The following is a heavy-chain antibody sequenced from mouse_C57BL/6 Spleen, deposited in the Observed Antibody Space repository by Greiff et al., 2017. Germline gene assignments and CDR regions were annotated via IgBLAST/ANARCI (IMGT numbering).Heavy chain of an antibody. V-gene: IGHV1-53*01. CDR1: GYTFTSYW. CDR2: INPSNGGT. D-gene: IGHD2-5*01. J-gene: IGHJ3*01. CDR3: ARAGSNYPWFAY. Sequence: QVQLKQPGTELVKPGASVKLSCKASGYTFTSYWMHWVKQRPGQGLEWIGNINPSNGGTNSTEKFKSKATLTVDKSSSTAYMQLSSRTSEDSAVYYCARAGSNYPWFAYWGQGTLVTVSA.